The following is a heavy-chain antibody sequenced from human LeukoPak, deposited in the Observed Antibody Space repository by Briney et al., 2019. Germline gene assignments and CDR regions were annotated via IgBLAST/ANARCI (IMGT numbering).Heavy chain of an antibody. CDR1: GFTFYDYA. V-gene: IGHV3-9*01. CDR3: AKDFNDYVWGSYRYDAFDI. D-gene: IGHD3-16*02. Sequence: GGSLRLSCAASGFTFYDYAMHWVRQAPGKGLEWVSGISWNSGSIGYADSVKGRFTISRDNAKNSLYLQMNSLRAEDTALYYCAKDFNDYVWGSYRYDAFDIWGQGTMVTVSS. J-gene: IGHJ3*02. CDR2: ISWNSGSI.